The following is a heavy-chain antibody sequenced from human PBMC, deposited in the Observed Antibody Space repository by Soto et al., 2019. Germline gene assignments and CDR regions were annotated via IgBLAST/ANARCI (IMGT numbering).Heavy chain of an antibody. CDR1: GGSFSGYY. Sequence: LSLTCAVYGGSFSGYYWSWIRQPPGKGLEWIGEINHSGSTNYDPSLKSRVTISVDTSKXXXXLXXXSXTXXXTXVXYCARSQVGGRSNYFDYWGQGTLVTVSS. J-gene: IGHJ4*02. CDR3: ARSQVGGRSNYFDY. CDR2: INHSGST. V-gene: IGHV4-34*01. D-gene: IGHD2-15*01.